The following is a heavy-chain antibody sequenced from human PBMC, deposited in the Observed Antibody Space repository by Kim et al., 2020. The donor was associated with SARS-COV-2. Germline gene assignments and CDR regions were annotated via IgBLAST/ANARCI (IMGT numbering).Heavy chain of an antibody. V-gene: IGHV4-34*01. J-gene: IGHJ4*02. CDR3: ARVDTAMDPFDY. CDR2: INHSGST. D-gene: IGHD5-18*01. CDR1: GGSFSGYY. Sequence: SETLSLTCAVYGGSFSGYYWSWIRQPPGKGLEWIGEINHSGSTNYNPSLKSRVTISVDTSKNQFSLKLSSVTAADTAVYYCARVDTAMDPFDYWGQGTLVTVSS.